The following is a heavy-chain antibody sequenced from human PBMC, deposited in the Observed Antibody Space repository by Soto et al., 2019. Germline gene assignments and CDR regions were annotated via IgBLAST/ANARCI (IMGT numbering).Heavy chain of an antibody. V-gene: IGHV1-69*13. J-gene: IGHJ4*02. CDR3: ATGVIWIGYFTVDS. CDR2: FIPVYRTL. CDR1: GGSFGNSA. D-gene: IGHD3-3*01. Sequence: SVKVSCKASGGSFGNSAINWVRQTPGQGLEWLGGFIPVYRTLNYAQKFQGRVTITADESTGTAYMTLGSLASDDTAVYYCATGVIWIGYFTVDSWGQGTRVTVSS.